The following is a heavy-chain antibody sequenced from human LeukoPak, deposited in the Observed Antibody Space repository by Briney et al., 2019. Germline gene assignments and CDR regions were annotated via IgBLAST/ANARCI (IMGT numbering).Heavy chain of an antibody. V-gene: IGHV4-59*01. CDR1: GGSISSYY. CDR2: IYYSGST. Sequence: PSETLSLTCTVSGGSISSYYWSWIRQPPGKGLEWIGYIYYSGSTNYNPSLKSRVTISVDTSKNQFSLKLSSVTAADTAVYYCWGHEYRSSTSCYDYWGQGTLVTVSS. J-gene: IGHJ4*02. D-gene: IGHD2-2*01. CDR3: WGHEYRSSTSCYDY.